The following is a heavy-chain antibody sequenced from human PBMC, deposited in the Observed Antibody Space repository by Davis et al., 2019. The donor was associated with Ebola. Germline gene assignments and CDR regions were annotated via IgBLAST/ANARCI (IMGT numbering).Heavy chain of an antibody. V-gene: IGHV1-58*01. CDR3: AAVPDAYCSSTSCFDY. CDR2: IVVGSGNT. Sequence: SVKVSCKASGFTFTSSAVQWVRQARGQRLEWIGWIVVGSGNTNYAQKFQERVTITRDMSTSTAYMELSSLRSEDTAVYYCAAVPDAYCSSTSCFDYWGQGTLVTVSS. CDR1: GFTFTSSA. J-gene: IGHJ4*02. D-gene: IGHD2-2*01.